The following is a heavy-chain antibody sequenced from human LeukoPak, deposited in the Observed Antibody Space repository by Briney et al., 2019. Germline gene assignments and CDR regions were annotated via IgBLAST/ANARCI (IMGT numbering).Heavy chain of an antibody. CDR3: GRAVVAINYYYYYMDV. J-gene: IGHJ6*03. CDR2: IYYSGST. CDR1: GGSISSYY. D-gene: IGHD2-21*01. Sequence: PETLSLTCTVSGGSISSYYWSWIRQPPGKGLECIGYIYYSGSTNYNPSLKSRVTISVDTSKNQFSLKLSSVTAADTAVYYCGRAVVAINYYYYYMDVWGKGTSVTVSS. V-gene: IGHV4-59*01.